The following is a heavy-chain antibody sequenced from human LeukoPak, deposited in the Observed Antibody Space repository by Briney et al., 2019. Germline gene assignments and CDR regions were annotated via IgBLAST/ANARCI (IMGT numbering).Heavy chain of an antibody. Sequence: SVKVSCKPSGFTFSNSAMQWVRQARGQRLEWIGWIIVGSGRTHYAQNLQERITITRDMSTNTAYMELSSLGSDETAVYYCAAELYSGTYGRCCSFAFWGQGTQVTVSS. CDR1: GFTFSNSA. D-gene: IGHD1-26*01. CDR2: IIVGSGRT. J-gene: IGHJ4*02. CDR3: AAELYSGTYGRCCSFAF. V-gene: IGHV1-58*02.